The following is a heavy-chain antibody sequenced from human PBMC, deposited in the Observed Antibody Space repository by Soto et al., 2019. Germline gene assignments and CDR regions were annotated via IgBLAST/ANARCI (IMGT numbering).Heavy chain of an antibody. CDR2: IYPDDSDT. D-gene: IGHD3-22*01. CDR3: AGRGYYYDTSGYYFPY. V-gene: IGHV5-51*01. Sequence: GESLKISCKASGYSFATYWIAWVRQMPGKGLEWLGIIYPDDSDTRYSPSFQGQVTISADKSISTAYLQWNSLKASDTAVYYCAGRGYYYDTSGYYFPYWGQGALVTVSS. J-gene: IGHJ4*02. CDR1: GYSFATYW.